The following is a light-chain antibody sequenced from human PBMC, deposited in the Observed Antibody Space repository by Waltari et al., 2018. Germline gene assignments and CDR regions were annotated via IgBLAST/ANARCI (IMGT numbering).Light chain of an antibody. CDR2: RNN. J-gene: IGLJ1*01. V-gene: IGLV1-47*01. CDR3: AAWDDSLSAFYV. Sequence: QSVLTQPPSASGTPGQRVTISCSGSSSNIGSNYVYWYQQLPGTAPILLIYRNNQRPAGVPDRFSGSKSGASAFRASSVLRSEDEADYYCAAWDDSLSAFYVFGTGTKVTVL. CDR1: SSNIGSNY.